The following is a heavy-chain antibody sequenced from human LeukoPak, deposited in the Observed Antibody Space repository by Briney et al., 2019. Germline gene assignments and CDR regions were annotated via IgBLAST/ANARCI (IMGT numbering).Heavy chain of an antibody. D-gene: IGHD3-10*01. Sequence: SETLSLTCAVYGGSFSGYYWGWIRQHPGKGLEWIGSIYYSGSTYYNSSLKSRVTISVDTSKNQFSLKLSSVTAADTAVYYCARRGDSGSYFDYWGQGTLVTVSS. J-gene: IGHJ4*02. V-gene: IGHV4-39*01. CDR2: IYYSGST. CDR1: GGSFSGYY. CDR3: ARRGDSGSYFDY.